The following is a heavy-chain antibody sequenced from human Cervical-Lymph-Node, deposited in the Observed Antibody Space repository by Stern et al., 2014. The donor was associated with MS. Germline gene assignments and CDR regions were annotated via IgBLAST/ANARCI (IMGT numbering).Heavy chain of an antibody. V-gene: IGHV2-5*02. CDR3: AHSRVKYCRGGTCYSSLFDY. D-gene: IGHD2-15*01. J-gene: IGHJ4*02. CDR1: GFSVATAGVG. CDR2: PFWDDDK. Sequence: QITLKESGPTLVKPTQTVTLTCTLSGFSVATAGVGVGWIRQPPGKALEWLGLPFWDDDKLYSPSLKNRLTIIKDTSKNQVVLTMTNVDPVDTATYYCAHSRVKYCRGGTCYSSLFDYWGQGTLVTVSS.